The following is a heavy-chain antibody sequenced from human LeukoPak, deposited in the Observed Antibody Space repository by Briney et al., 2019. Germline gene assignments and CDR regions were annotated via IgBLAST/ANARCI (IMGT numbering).Heavy chain of an antibody. CDR1: GFTFSDYS. CDR2: IGLSSGKT. CDR3: ARDHNYAFDN. J-gene: IGHJ4*02. D-gene: IGHD1-1*01. Sequence: GGFLRLSCAASGFTFSDYSMNWVRQAPGKGLEWISYIGLSSGKTKYADSVKGRFTISGDNAKNSLYLQMNSLRVEDTAVYFCARDHNYAFDNWGQGILVTVSS. V-gene: IGHV3-48*04.